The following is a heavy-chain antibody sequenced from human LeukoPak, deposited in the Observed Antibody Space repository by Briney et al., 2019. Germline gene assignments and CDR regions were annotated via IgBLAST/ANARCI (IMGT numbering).Heavy chain of an antibody. CDR3: TLNNWCENGFDP. CDR1: GGSFSGYY. D-gene: IGHD1-1*01. CDR2: INHSGST. J-gene: IGHJ5*02. Sequence: SETLSLTCAVYGGSFSGYYWSWIRQPPGKGLEWIGEINHSGSTNYNPSLKSRVTISVDTSKNQFSLKLSSVTAADTAVYYCTLNNWCENGFDPWGQGTLVTVSS. V-gene: IGHV4-34*01.